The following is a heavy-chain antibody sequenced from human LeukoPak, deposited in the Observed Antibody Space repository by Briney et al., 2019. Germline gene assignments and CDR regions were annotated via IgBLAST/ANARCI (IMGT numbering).Heavy chain of an antibody. CDR3: ARDSGSSSWLRYHYFMDV. CDR1: GFTFSSYW. J-gene: IGHJ6*03. V-gene: IGHV3-7*01. D-gene: IGHD6-13*01. Sequence: GGSLRLSCAASGFTFSSYWMSWVRQAPGKGLEWVANIKQDGSEKYYVDSVKGRFTISRDNAKNSLYLQMNSLRAEDTAVYYCARDSGSSSWLRYHYFMDVWGKGTTDTVSS. CDR2: IKQDGSEK.